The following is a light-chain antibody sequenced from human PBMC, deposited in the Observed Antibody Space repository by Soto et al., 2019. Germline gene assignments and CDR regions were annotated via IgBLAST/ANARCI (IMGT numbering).Light chain of an antibody. Sequence: DIQMTQSPSSLSASVGDRITITCRGSQSISSYLNWYQQKPGKAPKLLIYAASSLQSGVPSRFSGSGSGTDFTLTISSLQPEDFATYYCQQSYSNHLTFGAGTKVGIK. CDR3: QQSYSNHLT. CDR2: AAS. V-gene: IGKV1-39*01. CDR1: QSISSY. J-gene: IGKJ3*01.